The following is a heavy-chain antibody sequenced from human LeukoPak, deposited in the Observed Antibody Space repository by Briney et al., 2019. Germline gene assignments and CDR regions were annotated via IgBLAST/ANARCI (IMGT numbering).Heavy chain of an antibody. CDR2: ISGNNGVT. Sequence: GASVKVSCKASGYTFTDYYYHWVRQAPGQRLEWLGWISGNNGVTNFAQEFQGRVTMTRDTSISTAYMELSRLRSDDTAVYYCAREIRKYDSSGYPLDYWGQGTLVTVSS. CDR3: AREIRKYDSSGYPLDY. V-gene: IGHV1-2*02. D-gene: IGHD3-22*01. J-gene: IGHJ4*02. CDR1: GYTFTDYY.